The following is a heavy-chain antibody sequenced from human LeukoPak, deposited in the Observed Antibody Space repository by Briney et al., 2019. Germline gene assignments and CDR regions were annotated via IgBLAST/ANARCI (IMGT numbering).Heavy chain of an antibody. CDR2: INPNSGGT. Sequence: RAPVKVSCKASGYTFTGYYMHWVRQAPGQGLEWMGRINPNSGGTNYAQKFQGRVTMTRDTSISTAYMELSRLRSDDTAVYYCARDPLYCSSTSCYTGHWFDPWGQGTLVTVSS. V-gene: IGHV1-2*06. CDR3: ARDPLYCSSTSCYTGHWFDP. D-gene: IGHD2-2*02. J-gene: IGHJ5*02. CDR1: GYTFTGYY.